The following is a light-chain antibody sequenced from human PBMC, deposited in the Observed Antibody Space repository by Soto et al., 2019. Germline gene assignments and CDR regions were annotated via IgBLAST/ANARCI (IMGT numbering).Light chain of an antibody. CDR1: PSDIGAYNY. J-gene: IGLJ2*01. V-gene: IGLV2-14*03. Sequence: QSVLTQPASVSGSPGQSITISCSGTPSDIGAYNYVSWYQHLPGKAPKVIIYDVTNRPSGVSSRFSGSKSGITASLTISGLQAEDEANYDCGSYTISSTLMIFGGGTKVTVL. CDR3: GSYTISSTLMI. CDR2: DVT.